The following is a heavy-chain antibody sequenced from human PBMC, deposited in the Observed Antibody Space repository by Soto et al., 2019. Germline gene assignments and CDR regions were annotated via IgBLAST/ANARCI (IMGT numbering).Heavy chain of an antibody. CDR3: ARGPLGSSSWSIDI. J-gene: IGHJ3*02. CDR1: GYTFTNYG. D-gene: IGHD6-13*01. CDR2: ISLYNGDT. V-gene: IGHV1-18*01. Sequence: QVQLVQSGAEVKKPGASVKVSCKASGYTFTNYGISWVRQAPGQGLEWMGWISLYNGDTKYAQKPQGRVIITTDTSTSTAYMELRSLRSDDTAVYYCARGPLGSSSWSIDIWGQGTMVTVSS.